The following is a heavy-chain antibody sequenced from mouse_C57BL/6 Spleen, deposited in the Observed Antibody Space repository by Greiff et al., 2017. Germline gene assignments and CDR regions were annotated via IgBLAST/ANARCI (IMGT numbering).Heavy chain of an antibody. V-gene: IGHV5-17*01. CDR3: ARGYGNYYAMDY. D-gene: IGHD1-1*01. J-gene: IGHJ4*01. CDR1: GFTFSDYG. CDR2: ISSGSSTS. Sequence: EVQGVESGGGLVKPGGSLKLSCAASGFTFSDYGMHWVRQAPEKGLEWVAYISSGSSTSYYADTVKGRFTISRDNAKNTLFLQMTSLRSEDTAMYYCARGYGNYYAMDYWGQGTSVTVSS.